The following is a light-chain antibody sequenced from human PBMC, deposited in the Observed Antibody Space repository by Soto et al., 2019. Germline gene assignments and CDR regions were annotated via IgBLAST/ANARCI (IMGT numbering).Light chain of an antibody. J-gene: IGKJ3*01. CDR2: GAS. CDR1: QSVSSCY. CDR3: QQYGSSSFT. Sequence: EIVLTQSPGTLSLSPGERATHSCRASQSVSSCYLAWYQQKPGQAPRLLIYGASSRATGSPDRFSGSGSGTDFTLTISRLEPEDFAVYYCQQYGSSSFTFGPGTKVDIK. V-gene: IGKV3-20*01.